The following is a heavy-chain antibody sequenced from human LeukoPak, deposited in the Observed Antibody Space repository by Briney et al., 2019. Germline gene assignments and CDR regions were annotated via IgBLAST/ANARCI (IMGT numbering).Heavy chain of an antibody. Sequence: SETLSLTCTVSGGSISSYYWSWIRQPPGKGLEWIGYIYYSGSTNYNPSLKSRVTISVDTSKNQFSLKVSSVTAADTAVYYCARGVAVAADAFDIWGQGTMVTVSS. D-gene: IGHD6-19*01. V-gene: IGHV4-59*01. CDR3: ARGVAVAADAFDI. CDR2: IYYSGST. CDR1: GGSISSYY. J-gene: IGHJ3*02.